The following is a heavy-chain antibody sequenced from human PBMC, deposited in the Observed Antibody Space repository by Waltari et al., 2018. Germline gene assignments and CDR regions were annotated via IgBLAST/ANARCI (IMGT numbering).Heavy chain of an antibody. V-gene: IGHV4-34*01. CDR1: GGSFSGYY. D-gene: IGHD2-15*01. J-gene: IGHJ4*02. CDR3: ARGKRWLLFRY. CDR2: INHSGST. Sequence: QVQLQQWGAGLLKPSETLSLTCAVYGGSFSGYYWSWIRQPPGKGLEWIGEINHSGSTTYNPSLKSRVTISVDTSKNQFSLKLSSVTAADTAVYYCARGKRWLLFRYWGQGTLVTVSS.